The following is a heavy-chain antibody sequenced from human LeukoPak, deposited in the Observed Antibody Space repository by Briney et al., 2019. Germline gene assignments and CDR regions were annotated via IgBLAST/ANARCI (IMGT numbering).Heavy chain of an antibody. CDR3: AKGAFYDSSGYLTNWFDP. J-gene: IGHJ5*02. CDR2: ISGSGGST. V-gene: IGHV3-23*01. D-gene: IGHD3-22*01. Sequence: GGSLRLSCAASGFTFSNYAMSWVRQAPGKGLEWVSAISGSGGSTYYADSVKGRFTISRDNSKNTLYLQMNSLRAEDTAVYYCAKGAFYDSSGYLTNWFDPWGQGTLVTVSS. CDR1: GFTFSNYA.